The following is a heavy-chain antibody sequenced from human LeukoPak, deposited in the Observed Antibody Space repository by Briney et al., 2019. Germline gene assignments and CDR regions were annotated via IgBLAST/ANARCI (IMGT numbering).Heavy chain of an antibody. CDR1: EFIFRNYW. V-gene: IGHV3-74*01. CDR2: INGEGSRT. J-gene: IGHJ4*02. Sequence: PGGSLRLSCAASEFIFRNYWMHWVRQPPGKGLVWVSRINGEGSRTNYADYVEGRFTISRDNAKNSLYLQMNSLRAEDTALYYCAITKWGEGGQGTLVTVSS. CDR3: AITKWGE. D-gene: IGHD3-16*01.